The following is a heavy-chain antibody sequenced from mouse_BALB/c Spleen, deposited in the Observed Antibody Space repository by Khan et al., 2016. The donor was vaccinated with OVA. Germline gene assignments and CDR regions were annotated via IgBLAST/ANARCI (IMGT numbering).Heavy chain of an antibody. Sequence: VQLKESGPGLVKPSQSLALTCTVSGSSITSDYAWNWIRQFPGSKLEWMGYIRYSGTTSYNPSLKSRISITRDTSKNQFFLQLNSVTIEDTATYYCARDGNWYFDVWGAGTTVTVSS. V-gene: IGHV3-2*02. CDR2: IRYSGTT. CDR1: GSSITSDYA. D-gene: IGHD2-1*01. J-gene: IGHJ1*01. CDR3: ARDGNWYFDV.